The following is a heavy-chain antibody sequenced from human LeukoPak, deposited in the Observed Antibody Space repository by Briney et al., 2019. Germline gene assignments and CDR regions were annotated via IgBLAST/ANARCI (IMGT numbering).Heavy chain of an antibody. CDR2: ISSSSHI. J-gene: IGHJ4*02. CDR3: ARDAVFCSSTNCYFDY. D-gene: IGHD2-2*01. V-gene: IGHV3-21*01. CDR1: GFTFSTYS. Sequence: GGSLRLSCAASGFTFSTYSMNWVRQAPGKGLEWVSSISSSSHIHYADSVRGRFTISRDNAKNSLSLQMNSLRAEDTAVYYCARDAVFCSSTNCYFDYWGQGTLVTVSS.